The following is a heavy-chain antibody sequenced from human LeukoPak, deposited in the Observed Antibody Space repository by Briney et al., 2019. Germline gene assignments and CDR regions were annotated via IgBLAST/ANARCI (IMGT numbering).Heavy chain of an antibody. V-gene: IGHV7-4-1*02. J-gene: IGHJ6*02. D-gene: IGHD5-18*01. Sequence: GASVKVSCKASGYTFTSYAMNWVRQAPGQGLEWMGWINTNTGNPTYAQGFTGRFVFSLDTSVSTAYLQISSLKAEDTAVYYCARELGYQLWLLYYYYGMDVWGQGTTVTVSS. CDR2: INTNTGNP. CDR3: ARELGYQLWLLYYYYGMDV. CDR1: GYTFTSYA.